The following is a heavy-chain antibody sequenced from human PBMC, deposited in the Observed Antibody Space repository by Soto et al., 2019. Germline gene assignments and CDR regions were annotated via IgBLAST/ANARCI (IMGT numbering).Heavy chain of an antibody. CDR3: ARDNGPYGSGSFSLFGIDY. J-gene: IGHJ4*02. D-gene: IGHD3-10*01. Sequence: LGGSLRLSCAASGFTFSSYAMHWVRQAPGKGLEWVAVISYDGSNKYYADSVKGRFTISRDNSKNTLYLQMNSLRAEDTAVYYCARDNGPYGSGSFSLFGIDYWGQGTLVTVSS. CDR2: ISYDGSNK. CDR1: GFTFSSYA. V-gene: IGHV3-30-3*01.